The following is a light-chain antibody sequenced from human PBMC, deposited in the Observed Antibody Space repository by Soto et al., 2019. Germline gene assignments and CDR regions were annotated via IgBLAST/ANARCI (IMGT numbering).Light chain of an antibody. CDR1: QSVPKNY. Sequence: DILLTQSPDTLSLSPGERATLSCRASQSVPKNYLAWYQHKPDQAPRLLIYDASSRSTGIPDRFSGSGSGTEFTLTIIRLEPEDFAFYFCHQCATAPLTFGGGTKVEIK. J-gene: IGKJ4*01. CDR3: HQCATAPLT. CDR2: DAS. V-gene: IGKV3-20*01.